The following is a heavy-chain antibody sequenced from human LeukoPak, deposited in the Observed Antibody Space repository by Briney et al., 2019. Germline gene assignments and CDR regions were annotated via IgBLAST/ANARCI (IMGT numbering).Heavy chain of an antibody. CDR1: GFTFSSYA. V-gene: IGHV3-23*01. Sequence: GSLRLSCATSGFTFSSYAMSWVRQAPGKGLEWVSAISGSGGSTYYADSVKGRFTISRDNSKNTLYLQMNSLRAEDTAVYYCAKGVIQLWPSGDFDYWGQGTLVTVSS. D-gene: IGHD5-18*01. CDR2: ISGSGGST. CDR3: AKGVIQLWPSGDFDY. J-gene: IGHJ4*02.